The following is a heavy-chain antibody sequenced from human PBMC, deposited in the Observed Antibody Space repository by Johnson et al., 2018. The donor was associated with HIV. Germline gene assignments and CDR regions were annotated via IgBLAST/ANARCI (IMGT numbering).Heavy chain of an antibody. V-gene: IGHV3-30*03. CDR3: LAGGS. Sequence: QVQLVESGGGVVQPGRSLRLSCAASGFTFSSYGMHWVRQAPGKGLEWVAVISYDGSNKYYADSVKVRFTISRDTSKNTLYLQMNSLRAEDTAFYYCLAGGSWGQVTMVTVSS. D-gene: IGHD6-19*01. CDR2: ISYDGSNK. CDR1: GFTFSSYG. J-gene: IGHJ3*01.